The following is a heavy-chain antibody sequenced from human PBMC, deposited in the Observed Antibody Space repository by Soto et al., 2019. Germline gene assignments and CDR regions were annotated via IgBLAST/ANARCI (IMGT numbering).Heavy chain of an antibody. D-gene: IGHD5-18*01. CDR2: ISAYNGNT. CDR1: GYTFTSYG. CDR3: ATIYSYGYGVDY. Sequence: ASVKVSCKASGYTFTSYGISWVRQAPGQGLEWMGWISAYNGNTNYAQKLQGRVTMTEDTSTDTAYMELSSLRSEDTVVYYCATIYSYGYGVDYWGQGTLVTVSS. V-gene: IGHV1-18*01. J-gene: IGHJ4*02.